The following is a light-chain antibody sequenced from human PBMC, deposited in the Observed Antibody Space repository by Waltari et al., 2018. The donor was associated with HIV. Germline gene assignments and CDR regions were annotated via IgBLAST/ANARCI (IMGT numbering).Light chain of an antibody. CDR3: CSYAGSSTL. CDR2: EVS. Sequence: QSALTQPASVSGSPGQSITISCTGTSSDVGSYNLVSWYPQHPGKAPKLMIYEVSKRPSCVSNRFSGSKSGNTSSLTISGLQAEDEADYYCCSYAGSSTLFGGGTKLTVL. V-gene: IGLV2-23*02. CDR1: SSDVGSYNL. J-gene: IGLJ3*02.